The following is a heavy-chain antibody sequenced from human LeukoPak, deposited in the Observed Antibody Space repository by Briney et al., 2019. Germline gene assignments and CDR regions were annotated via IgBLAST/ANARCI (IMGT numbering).Heavy chain of an antibody. Sequence: ASVKVSCKASGYTFSGYYVHWVRQAPGQGLEWMGWINPNSGGTNYAQKFQGRVTMTRDTSISTAYMELRRLGSDDTAVYYCARGFAEEGTTTGVFVICGDRTMVTVSS. J-gene: IGHJ3*02. D-gene: IGHD1-7*01. CDR2: INPNSGGT. V-gene: IGHV1-2*02. CDR1: GYTFSGYY. CDR3: ARGFAEEGTTTGVFVI.